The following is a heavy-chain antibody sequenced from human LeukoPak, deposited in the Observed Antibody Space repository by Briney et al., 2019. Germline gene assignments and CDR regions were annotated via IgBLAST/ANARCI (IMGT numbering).Heavy chain of an antibody. V-gene: IGHV1-69*13. J-gene: IGHJ6*04. Sequence: SVKVSCKASGGTFSSYAISWVRQAPGQGLEWMGGIIPIFGTANYAQKFQGRVTITADESTGTAYMELSSLRSEDTAVYYCASGGYSGYTAPRYYYYGMDVWGKGTTVTVSS. CDR3: ASGGYSGYTAPRYYYYGMDV. CDR1: GGTFSSYA. CDR2: IIPIFGTA. D-gene: IGHD5-12*01.